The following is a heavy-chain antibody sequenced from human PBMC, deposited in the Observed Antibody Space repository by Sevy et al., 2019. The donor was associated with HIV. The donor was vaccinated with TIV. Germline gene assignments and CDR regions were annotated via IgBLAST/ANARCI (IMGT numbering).Heavy chain of an antibody. CDR2: ISYDGSNK. V-gene: IGHV3-30-3*02. CDR1: GFTFSSYS. D-gene: IGHD4-4*01. CDR3: VKGGNSYRGAFDV. Sequence: GGSLRLSCATSGFTFSSYSMHWVRQAPGKGLEWVATISYDGSNKHYADSVKGRFTISRDNARNSLYLQMNSLRTEDTALYYCVKGGNSYRGAFDVWGQGTMVTVSS. J-gene: IGHJ3*01.